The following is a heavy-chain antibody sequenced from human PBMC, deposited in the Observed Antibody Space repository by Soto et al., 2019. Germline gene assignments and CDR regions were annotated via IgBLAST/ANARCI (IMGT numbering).Heavy chain of an antibody. J-gene: IGHJ4*02. D-gene: IGHD3-3*01. CDR3: ARALEESGDVWTGVGLY. V-gene: IGHV1-18*01. CDR2: ISAYNGET. CDR1: GYNFHSYG. Sequence: QVQLVQSGAEVKKPGASVKVSCRASGYNFHSYGITWVRQAPGQGLEWLGWISAYNGETHSGQLLQGRVSLTIDISTNTAYMELRSLRSDDTAVYFCARALEESGDVWTGVGLYWGQGTRVTVSS.